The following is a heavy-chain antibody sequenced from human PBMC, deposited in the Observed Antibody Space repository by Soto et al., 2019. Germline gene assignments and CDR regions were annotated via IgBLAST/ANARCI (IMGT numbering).Heavy chain of an antibody. CDR3: ARERYQVISDGMDV. D-gene: IGHD2-2*01. J-gene: IGHJ6*02. V-gene: IGHV1-2*02. Sequence: QVQLVQSGADVKTPWASVRVSCKASGYTFTGYYVHWVREAPGQGLEWMGWINPETGCTSYAQKFQGRVTLSRDTSINTAYLELSRLRFDDAAVYFCARERYQVISDGMDVWGQGTTVTVSS. CDR2: INPETGCT. CDR1: GYTFTGYY.